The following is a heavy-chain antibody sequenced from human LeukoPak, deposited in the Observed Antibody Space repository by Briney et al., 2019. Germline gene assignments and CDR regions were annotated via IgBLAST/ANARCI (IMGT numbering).Heavy chain of an antibody. CDR1: GYDFTRSW. CDR3: ARTYCYDSSGYSWFDY. J-gene: IGHJ4*02. Sequence: GESLKISCQASGYDFTRSWIGWVRQLPGKGLEWMGIIYPGDSDTRYSPSFQGQVTISADKSISTAYLQWSSLKASDTAMYYCARTYCYDSSGYSWFDYWGQGTLVTVSS. V-gene: IGHV5-51*01. D-gene: IGHD3-22*01. CDR2: IYPGDSDT.